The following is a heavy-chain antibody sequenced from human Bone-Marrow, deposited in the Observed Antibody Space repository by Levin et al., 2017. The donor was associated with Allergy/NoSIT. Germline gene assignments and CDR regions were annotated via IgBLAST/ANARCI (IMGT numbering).Heavy chain of an antibody. CDR1: GYTFTSYY. D-gene: IGHD6-19*01. V-gene: IGHV1-46*01. Sequence: GESLKISCKASGYTFTSYYMHWVRQAPGQGLEWMGIINPSGGSTSYAQKFQGRVTMTRDTSTSTVYMELSSLRSEDTAVYYCASLPTHSSGWFREVGDYWGQGTLVTVSS. CDR3: ASLPTHSSGWFREVGDY. CDR2: INPSGGST. J-gene: IGHJ4*02.